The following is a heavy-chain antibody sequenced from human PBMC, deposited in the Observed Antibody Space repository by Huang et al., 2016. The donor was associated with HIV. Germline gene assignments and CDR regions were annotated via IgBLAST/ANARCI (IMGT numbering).Heavy chain of an antibody. V-gene: IGHV4-34*01. CDR2: INHIGTT. D-gene: IGHD6-19*01. CDR3: AREKAADSAWYGVYYFDY. Sequence: QVQLRQWGAGLVKPSETLSLTCAVYGGSFSGYYWTWIRQSPGKGLGGIGEINHIGTTNYQPSLKSRVTISKDTAKNQFSLQLTSVSAADTGVYFCAREKAADSAWYGVYYFDYWGEGALVTVTS. J-gene: IGHJ4*02. CDR1: GGSFSGYY.